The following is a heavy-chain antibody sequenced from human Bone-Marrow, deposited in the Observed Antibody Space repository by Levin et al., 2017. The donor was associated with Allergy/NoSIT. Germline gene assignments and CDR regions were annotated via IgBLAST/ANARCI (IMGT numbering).Heavy chain of an antibody. J-gene: IGHJ4*02. CDR1: GFTFTDAW. CDR2: IKSKSDGGTT. D-gene: IGHD3-10*01. CDR3: TTLGSSRKFDY. V-gene: IGHV3-15*01. Sequence: GGSLRLSCAASGFTFTDAWMNWVRQAPGKGLEWIGRIKSKSDGGTTDYAAPVKDRFTISRDDSESTVYLLMNSLKVEDTAVYYCTTLGSSRKFDYWGQGALVTVSS.